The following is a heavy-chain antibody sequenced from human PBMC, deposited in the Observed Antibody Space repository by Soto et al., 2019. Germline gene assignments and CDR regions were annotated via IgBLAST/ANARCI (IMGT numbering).Heavy chain of an antibody. CDR1: GGSVSSGSYY. Sequence: SETLSLTCTVSGGSVSSGSYYWSWIRQPPGKGLEWIGYIYYSGSTNYNPSLKSRVTISVDTSKNQFSLKLSSVTAADTAVYYCAREVMSGVYDDSSGYSPTDAFDIWGQGTMVTVSS. V-gene: IGHV4-61*01. CDR2: IYYSGST. CDR3: AREVMSGVYDDSSGYSPTDAFDI. D-gene: IGHD3-22*01. J-gene: IGHJ3*02.